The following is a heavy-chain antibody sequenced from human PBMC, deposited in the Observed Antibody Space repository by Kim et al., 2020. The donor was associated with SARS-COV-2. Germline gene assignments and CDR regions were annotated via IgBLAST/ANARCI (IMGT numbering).Heavy chain of an antibody. CDR3: ARDRGYPCSSTSCPKVLWYFDY. D-gene: IGHD2-2*01. J-gene: IGHJ4*02. CDR1: GGTFSSYA. Sequence: SVKVSCKASGGTFSSYAISWVRQAPGQGLEWMGGIIPIFGTANYAQKFQGRVTITADESTSTAYMELSSLRSEDTAVYYCARDRGYPCSSTSCPKVLWYFDYWGQGTLVTVSS. V-gene: IGHV1-69*13. CDR2: IIPIFGTA.